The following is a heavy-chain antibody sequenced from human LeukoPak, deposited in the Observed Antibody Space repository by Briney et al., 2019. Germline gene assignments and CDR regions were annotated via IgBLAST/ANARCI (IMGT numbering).Heavy chain of an antibody. CDR2: TYYRSKWYN. Sequence: SQTLSLTCAISGDSVSSNSAAWNWIRQSPSRGLEWLGRTYYRSKWYNDYAVSVKSRITINPDTSKNQFSLQLNSVTPEDTAVYYCARDLFGVVPAVPIKDYYYGMDVWGKGTTVTVSS. D-gene: IGHD2-2*01. CDR1: GDSVSSNSAA. CDR3: ARDLFGVVPAVPIKDYYYGMDV. J-gene: IGHJ6*04. V-gene: IGHV6-1*01.